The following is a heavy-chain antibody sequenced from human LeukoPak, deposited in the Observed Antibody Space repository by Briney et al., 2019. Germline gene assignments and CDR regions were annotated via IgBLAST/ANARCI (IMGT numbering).Heavy chain of an antibody. D-gene: IGHD5-12*01. CDR1: GFTLSNYA. V-gene: IGHV3-21*01. Sequence: PGGSLRLSCAASGFTLSNYAMNWVRQTPGKGLEWVSSISASSAFIHYADSVKGRFTVSRDNAKSSLFLQMDRLSVEDTAIYYCARESATSSFSFESWGQGVLVPVSS. CDR2: ISASSAFI. CDR3: ARESATSSFSFES. J-gene: IGHJ4*02.